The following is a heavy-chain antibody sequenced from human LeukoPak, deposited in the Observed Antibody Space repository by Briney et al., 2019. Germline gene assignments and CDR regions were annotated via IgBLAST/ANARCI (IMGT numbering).Heavy chain of an antibody. CDR2: ISYNSDTI. CDR3: ARDYCGGDCYSGWYFDL. D-gene: IGHD2-21*02. Sequence: GRSLRLSCAASGFTFDDYAMHWVRQAPGKGLEWVSGISYNSDTIAYADSVKGRFTISRDNAKNSLYLQMNSLRAEDTALYYCARDYCGGDCYSGWYFDLWGRGTLVTVSS. CDR1: GFTFDDYA. V-gene: IGHV3-9*01. J-gene: IGHJ2*01.